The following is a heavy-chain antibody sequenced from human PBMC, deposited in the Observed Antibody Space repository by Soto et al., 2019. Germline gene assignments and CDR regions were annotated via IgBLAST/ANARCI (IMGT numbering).Heavy chain of an antibody. V-gene: IGHV1-69*12. CDR2: IIPIDATV. CDR1: GGTFSNYA. D-gene: IGHD5-18*01. Sequence: QVQLVQSGAEVKKPGSSVKVSCKASGGTFSNYALISWVRLAPGQGLEWMGGIIPIDATVNYAQKFQGRIXVTAEEFTTTAYMDLGSLRSEDAAVYYCARDLLGCGYTYGDVWGQGTTVTVSS. CDR3: ARDLLGCGYTYGDV. J-gene: IGHJ6*01.